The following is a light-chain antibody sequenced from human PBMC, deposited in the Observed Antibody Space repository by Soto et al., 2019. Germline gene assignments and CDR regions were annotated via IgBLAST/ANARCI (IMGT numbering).Light chain of an antibody. Sequence: DIVMTQSPDSLAVSLGERATINCKSSQSVLYSSNNKNYLAWYQQKPGQPPKLLIYWASTRESGVPDRCSGSGSGRDFTLTISSLQAEDVAVYYCQQYYSTPPTFGGGTKVEIK. CDR1: QSVLYSSNNKNY. CDR3: QQYYSTPPT. J-gene: IGKJ4*01. V-gene: IGKV4-1*01. CDR2: WAS.